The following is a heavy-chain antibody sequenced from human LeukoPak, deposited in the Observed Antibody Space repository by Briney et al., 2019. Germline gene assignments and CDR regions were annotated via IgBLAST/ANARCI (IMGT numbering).Heavy chain of an antibody. Sequence: PSETLSLTCTVSGGSISSSSYYWGWIRQPPGKGLEWIGSIYYSGSTYYNPSLKSRVTISVDTSKNQFSLKLSSVTAADTAVCYCRGYREITMIVVGGYYFDYWGQGTLVTVSS. D-gene: IGHD3-22*01. J-gene: IGHJ4*02. CDR3: RGYREITMIVVGGYYFDY. CDR2: IYYSGST. V-gene: IGHV4-39*01. CDR1: GGSISSSSYY.